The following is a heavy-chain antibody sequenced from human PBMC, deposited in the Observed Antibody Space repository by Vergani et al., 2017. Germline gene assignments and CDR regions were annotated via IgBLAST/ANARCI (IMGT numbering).Heavy chain of an antibody. CDR2: INGGNGDT. CDR1: GYTFSSYA. D-gene: IGHD4/OR15-4a*01. CDR3: ARSRGGNYDAFDI. Sequence: QVQLVQSGAEVKKPGASVKVSCKASGYTFSSYAMHWVRQAPGQRLEWMGWINGGNGDTKYSQKFQSRVTITRDTSASTAYMELISLRSEDTAVYYCARSRGGNYDAFDIWGQGTMVTVSS. J-gene: IGHJ3*02. V-gene: IGHV1-3*01.